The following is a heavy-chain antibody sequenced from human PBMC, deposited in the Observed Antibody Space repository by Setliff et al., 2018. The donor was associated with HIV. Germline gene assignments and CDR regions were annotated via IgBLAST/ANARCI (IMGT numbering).Heavy chain of an antibody. CDR1: GGSISSGGFY. D-gene: IGHD6-6*01. Sequence: SETLSLTCTVTGGSISSGGFYWTWIRQHPGKGLEWIGYIYNTGSTYHSPSLESRVTISIDTSKNQFSLKLSSVTAADTAVYYCARDYGSRPESSSSVHNWFDPWGQGTLVTVS. V-gene: IGHV4-31*03. CDR3: ARDYGSRPESSSSVHNWFDP. CDR2: IYNTGST. J-gene: IGHJ5*02.